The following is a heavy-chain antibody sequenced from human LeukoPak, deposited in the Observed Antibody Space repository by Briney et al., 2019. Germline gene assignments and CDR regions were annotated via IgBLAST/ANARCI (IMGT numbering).Heavy chain of an antibody. D-gene: IGHD6-19*01. CDR2: MNPNSGNT. Sequence: GASVKVSCKASGYTFTSYDINWVRQATGQGLEWMGWMNPNSGNTGYAQKFQGRVTMTRNASISTAYMELSSLRSEDTAVYYCARVSMYSRGWYGDYYYYYGMDVWGQGTTVTVSS. V-gene: IGHV1-8*01. J-gene: IGHJ6*02. CDR3: ARVSMYSRGWYGDYYYYYGMDV. CDR1: GYTFTSYD.